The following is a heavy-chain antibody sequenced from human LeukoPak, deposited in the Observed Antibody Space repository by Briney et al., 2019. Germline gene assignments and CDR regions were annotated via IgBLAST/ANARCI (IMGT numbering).Heavy chain of an antibody. CDR3: ARVLVEIYAFDI. D-gene: IGHD5-24*01. CDR1: GFTFSSYA. CDR2: ISYDGSNK. J-gene: IGHJ3*02. V-gene: IGHV3-30*04. Sequence: PGGSLRLSCAASGFTFSSYAMHWVRQAPGKGLEWVAVISYDGSNKYYADSVKGRFTISRDNSKNTLYLQMNSLRAEDTAVYYCARVLVEIYAFDIWGQGTMVIVSS.